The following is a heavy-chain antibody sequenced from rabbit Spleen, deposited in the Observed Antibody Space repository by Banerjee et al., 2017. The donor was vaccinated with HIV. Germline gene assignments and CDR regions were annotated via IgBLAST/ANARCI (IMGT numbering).Heavy chain of an antibody. CDR1: GFTISNYW. J-gene: IGHJ4*01. CDR3: TKGDIDDATFFRL. Sequence: QEQLEESGGGLVTPGGTLTLTCTASGFTISNYWMTWVRQAPGKGLEWIGTIRSNGITYYASWVNGRSTITRNTNQNTVDLQMKSLTAADTATYFCTKGDIDDATFFRLWRPGTLVTVS. CDR2: IRSNGIT. V-gene: IGHV1S53*01. D-gene: IGHD6-1*01.